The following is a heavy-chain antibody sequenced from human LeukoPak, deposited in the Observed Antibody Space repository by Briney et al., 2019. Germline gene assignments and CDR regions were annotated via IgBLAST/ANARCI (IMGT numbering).Heavy chain of an antibody. D-gene: IGHD2-2*01. CDR1: GFTLSNAW. J-gene: IGHJ4*02. V-gene: IGHV3-15*01. CDR2: IKSKTDGGTT. CDR3: STVGVGQYEYYFDY. Sequence: GGSLRLSCAASGFTLSNAWMTWVRQAPGKGLEWVGRIKSKTDGGTTDYAAPVKGRFTISRDDSKNTLYLQMNSLKTEDTAVYYCSTVGVGQYEYYFDYWGQGTLVTVSS.